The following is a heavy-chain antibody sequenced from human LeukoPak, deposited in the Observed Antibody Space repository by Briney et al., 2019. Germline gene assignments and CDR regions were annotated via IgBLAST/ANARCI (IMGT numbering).Heavy chain of an antibody. Sequence: GASVKGSCKASGGTFSSYAISWVRQAPGQGLEWMGGIIPIFGTANYAQKFQGRVTITADESTSTAYMELSSLRSEDTAVYYCARRSERGSGSDIWGQGTMVTVSS. CDR1: GGTFSSYA. J-gene: IGHJ3*02. D-gene: IGHD6-19*01. V-gene: IGHV1-69*13. CDR2: IIPIFGTA. CDR3: ARRSERGSGSDI.